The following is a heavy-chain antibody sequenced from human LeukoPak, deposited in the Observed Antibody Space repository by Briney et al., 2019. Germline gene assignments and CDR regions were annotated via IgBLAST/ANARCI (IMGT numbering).Heavy chain of an antibody. D-gene: IGHD6-13*01. V-gene: IGHV1-8*02. CDR3: ARGLVLFDY. CDR2: MNPNSGNT. CDR1: GYTFTINH. Sequence: GASVKVSCKASGYTFTINHIHWVRQATGQGLEWMGWMNPNSGNTGYAQKFQGRVTMTRNTSISTAYMELSSLRSEDTAVYYCARGLVLFDYWGQGTLVTVSS. J-gene: IGHJ4*02.